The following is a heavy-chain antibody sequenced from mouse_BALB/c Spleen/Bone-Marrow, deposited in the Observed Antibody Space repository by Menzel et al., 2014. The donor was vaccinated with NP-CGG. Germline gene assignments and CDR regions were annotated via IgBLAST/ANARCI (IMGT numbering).Heavy chain of an antibody. CDR1: GFNIKDTY. D-gene: IGHD2-14*01. V-gene: IGHV14-3*02. CDR2: GDPANGNT. Sequence: EVKVEESGAELVKPGASVKLSCTASGFNIKDTYMHWVKQRPEQGLEWIGRGDPANGNTKYDPKFQGKATITADTSSNTAYLQLSSLTSEDTAVYYCARYRLGTYFDYWGQGTTLTVSS. J-gene: IGHJ2*01. CDR3: ARYRLGTYFDY.